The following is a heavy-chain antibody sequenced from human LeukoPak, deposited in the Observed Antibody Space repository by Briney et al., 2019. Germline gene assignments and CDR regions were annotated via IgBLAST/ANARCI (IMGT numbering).Heavy chain of an antibody. CDR2: ISGSGGST. D-gene: IGHD3-22*01. J-gene: IGHJ4*02. CDR3: AKDKAPYYYDSTQGFDY. Sequence: GGSLRLSCAASGLTLSSDGMSWVRQAQGKGQEWDSAISGSGGSTYYADSVKGRFTISRDNSKNTLYLQMNSLRAEDTAVYYCAKDKAPYYYDSTQGFDYWGQGTLVTVSS. V-gene: IGHV3-23*01. CDR1: GLTLSSDG.